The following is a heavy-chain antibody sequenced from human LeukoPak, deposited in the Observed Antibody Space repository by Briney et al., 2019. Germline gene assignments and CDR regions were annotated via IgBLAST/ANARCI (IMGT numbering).Heavy chain of an antibody. V-gene: IGHV1-2*02. CDR3: ASEAYCSGYRCSVQRSEY. CDR2: IDTATGGT. J-gene: IGHJ4*02. D-gene: IGHD3-3*01. CDR1: GYTFTAYY. Sequence: WASVNLSCKASGYTFTAYYIHWERQAPGQGLEWMGWIDTATGGTKYAQKFQGRVTITRDTSIGTAYMELSRLISDDTAIYYCASEAYCSGYRCSVQRSEYWGQGTLVTVSS.